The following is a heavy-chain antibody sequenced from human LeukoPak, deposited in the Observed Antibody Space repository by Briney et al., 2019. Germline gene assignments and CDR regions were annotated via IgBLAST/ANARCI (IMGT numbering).Heavy chain of an antibody. CDR1: GGTFSSYA. V-gene: IGHV1-18*01. D-gene: IGHD3-10*01. J-gene: IGHJ4*02. Sequence: ASVKVSCKASGGTFSSYAISWVRQAPGQGLEWMGWISAYNGNTNYAQKLQGRVTMTTDTSTSTAYMELRSLRSDDRAVYYCARDRPYGSGSFDYWGQGTLVTVSS. CDR3: ARDRPYGSGSFDY. CDR2: ISAYNGNT.